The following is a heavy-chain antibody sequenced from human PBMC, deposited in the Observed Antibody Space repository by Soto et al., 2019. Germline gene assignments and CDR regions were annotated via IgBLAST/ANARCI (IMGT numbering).Heavy chain of an antibody. V-gene: IGHV1-24*01. J-gene: IGHJ5*02. D-gene: IGHD1-26*01. Sequence: GASVKVSCKVSGYTLTELSMHWVRQAPGKGLEWMGGFDPEDGETIYAQKFQGRVTMTEDTSTDTAYMELSSLRSVDTATYYCARGWDAISPRLKEAKNWLDPWGQGTLVTVSS. CDR2: FDPEDGET. CDR3: ARGWDAISPRLKEAKNWLDP. CDR1: GYTLTELS.